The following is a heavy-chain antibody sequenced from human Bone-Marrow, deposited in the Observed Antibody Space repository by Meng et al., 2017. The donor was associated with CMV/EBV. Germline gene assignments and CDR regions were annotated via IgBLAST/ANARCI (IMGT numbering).Heavy chain of an antibody. Sequence: ASVKVSCKASGYTFTGYYIHWVRQAPGQGLEWMGWMNPNSGNTGYSQRFQGRVIMTRNTSISTAYMELSRLRSDDTAVYYCARGVSRSRLPAAAITIWAVAGPFDYWGQGTLVTVSS. CDR1: GYTFTGYY. CDR3: ARGVSRSRLPAAAITIWAVAGPFDY. J-gene: IGHJ4*02. CDR2: MNPNSGNT. D-gene: IGHD6-19*01. V-gene: IGHV1-8*02.